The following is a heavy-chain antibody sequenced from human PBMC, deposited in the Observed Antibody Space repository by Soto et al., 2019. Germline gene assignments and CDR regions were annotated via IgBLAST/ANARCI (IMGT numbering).Heavy chain of an antibody. CDR3: AKALFRWAFTINYYYYGMDV. CDR2: MYYNGRT. V-gene: IGHV4-59*02. D-gene: IGHD2-21*01. CDR1: GGSVTSYY. J-gene: IGHJ6*02. Sequence: SETLSLTCTVSGGSVTSYYWTWIRQPPGKGLEWIGYMYYNGRTNCNPSLCGRVTVSVDTSKNQFSLKLSSMTAEDTAVYYCAKALFRWAFTINYYYYGMDVWGQGTTVTVSS.